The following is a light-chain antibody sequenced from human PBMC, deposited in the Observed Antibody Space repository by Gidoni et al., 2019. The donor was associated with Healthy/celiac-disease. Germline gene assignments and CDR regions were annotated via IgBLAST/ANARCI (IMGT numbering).Light chain of an antibody. V-gene: IGLV1-40*01. CDR1: SSNIGAGYD. Sequence: QSVLTQPPSLSAAPGQRITIPCTGSSSNIGAGYDVHWYQQLPGTAPKLLIYGNSNRPSGVPDRFSGSKSDTSASLAITGLQAEDEADYYCQSYDSSLYWVFGGGTKLTVL. CDR2: GNS. J-gene: IGLJ3*02. CDR3: QSYDSSLYWV.